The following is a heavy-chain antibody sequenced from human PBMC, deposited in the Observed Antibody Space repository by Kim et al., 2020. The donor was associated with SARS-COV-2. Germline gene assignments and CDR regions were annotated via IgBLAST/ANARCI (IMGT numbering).Heavy chain of an antibody. CDR3: AKQGYIFELNTYYVMDL. CDR2: IHKEGGKK. V-gene: IGHV3-30*02. Sequence: GGSLRLSCAASGFTFNNYGMHWVRQAPGKGLEWVAFIHKEGGKKQYLDSLKGRFTVSRDNSKNTLYLQMNSLTAEDTAVYYCAKQGYIFELNTYYVMDLWGEGTTATVST. D-gene: IGHD5-12*01. J-gene: IGHJ6*04. CDR1: GFTFNNYG.